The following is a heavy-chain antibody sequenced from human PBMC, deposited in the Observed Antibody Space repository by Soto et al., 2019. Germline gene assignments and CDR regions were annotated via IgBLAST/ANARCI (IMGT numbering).Heavy chain of an antibody. CDR3: AKDAYYHDSSGYYVCDY. J-gene: IGHJ4*02. Sequence: QVQLGESGGGVVQPGRSLRLSCADSGFTVTDYGMHWVRQAPGKGLEWVAVISYDGSNKNYADSVKGRFTISRDHAKNTLYLQMNSLRAEDTAVYYCAKDAYYHDSSGYYVCDYWGQGTLVTVSS. V-gene: IGHV3-30*18. CDR1: GFTVTDYG. D-gene: IGHD3-22*01. CDR2: ISYDGSNK.